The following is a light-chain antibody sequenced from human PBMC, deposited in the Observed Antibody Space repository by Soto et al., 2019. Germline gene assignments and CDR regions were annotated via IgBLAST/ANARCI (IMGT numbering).Light chain of an antibody. V-gene: IGKV3-20*01. Sequence: EIVLSQSPGTLSLSPGERATLSCRASQSVRNNYFAWYQQKTGQAPRLLIYGTSSRATGIPDRFSGSGSGTDFTLTISRLEPEDFAVYYCQQYSSSHKTFGPGTKVEVK. CDR2: GTS. J-gene: IGKJ1*01. CDR1: QSVRNNY. CDR3: QQYSSSHKT.